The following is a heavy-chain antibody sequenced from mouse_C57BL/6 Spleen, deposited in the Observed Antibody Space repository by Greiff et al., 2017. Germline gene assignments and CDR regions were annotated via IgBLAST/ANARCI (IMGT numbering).Heavy chain of an antibody. D-gene: IGHD2-3*01. CDR1: GYSFTGYY. Sequence: EVQLQQSGPELVKPGASVTISCKASGYSFTGYYMNWVKQSPEKSLEWIGEINPSTGGTTSNQKFNAKATLTVDKSSSTAYMQLKSLTSEDSAVYYCARRPIYDGYYYFDYWGQGTTLTVSS. V-gene: IGHV1-42*01. CDR3: ARRPIYDGYYYFDY. J-gene: IGHJ2*01. CDR2: INPSTGGT.